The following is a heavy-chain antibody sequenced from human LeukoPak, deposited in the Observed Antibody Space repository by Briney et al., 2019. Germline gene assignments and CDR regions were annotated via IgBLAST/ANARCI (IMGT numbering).Heavy chain of an antibody. D-gene: IGHD2-21*02. V-gene: IGHV3-15*01. J-gene: IGHJ4*02. CDR2: IQKKTEGGTT. CDR3: TSRVVTTNDY. Sequence: GGSLRLXCAASGFTFSNAWMNWVRQAPGKGLEWVGRIQKKTEGGTTEYAAPVKGRFIISRDDSKNMLYLQMNSLKTDDTAVYSCTSRVVTTNDYWGQGTLVTVSS. CDR1: GFTFSNAW.